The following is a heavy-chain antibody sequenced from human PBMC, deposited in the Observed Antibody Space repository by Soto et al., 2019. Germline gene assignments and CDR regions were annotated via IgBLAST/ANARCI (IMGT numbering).Heavy chain of an antibody. J-gene: IGHJ1*01. CDR3: AKDFAPMVRSEYFQH. Sequence: PGGSLRLSCAASGFTFSSYGMHWVRQAPGKGLEWVAVISYDGSNKYYADSVKGRFTISRDNSKNSLYLQMNSLRTEDTALYYCAKDFAPMVRSEYFQHWGQGTLVTVSS. CDR2: ISYDGSNK. D-gene: IGHD3-10*01. V-gene: IGHV3-30*18. CDR1: GFTFSSYG.